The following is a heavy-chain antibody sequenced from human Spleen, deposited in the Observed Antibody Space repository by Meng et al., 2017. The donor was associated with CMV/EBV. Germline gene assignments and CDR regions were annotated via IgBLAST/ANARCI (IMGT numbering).Heavy chain of an antibody. CDR2: MDPNSGGT. CDR3: ARTGIAAAGMELTLTY. Sequence: ASVKVSCKASGFTFSDYYMHWVRQAPGQGPEWMGRMDPNSGGTKVAQKFQDRVTLTRDTSISTAFMELNRLKSDDSAVYFCARTGIAAAGMELTLTYWGQGTLVTVSS. V-gene: IGHV1-2*06. J-gene: IGHJ4*02. D-gene: IGHD6-13*01. CDR1: GFTFSDYY.